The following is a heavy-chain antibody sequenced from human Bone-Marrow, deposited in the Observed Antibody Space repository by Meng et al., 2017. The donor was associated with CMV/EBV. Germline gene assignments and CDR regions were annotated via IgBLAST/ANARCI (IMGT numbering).Heavy chain of an antibody. J-gene: IGHJ4*02. D-gene: IGHD6-6*01. CDR2: IDPNSGAT. CDR3: ARSLGSSPEDY. Sequence: ASVKVSFKASEYTFTGYYMHWVRQAPGQGLEWMGWIDPNSGATNYAQKFQDRVTMTSDTSIRTAYMELSRLRSEVTAVYYCARSLGSSPEDYWGQGTLVTVSS. V-gene: IGHV1-2*02. CDR1: EYTFTGYY.